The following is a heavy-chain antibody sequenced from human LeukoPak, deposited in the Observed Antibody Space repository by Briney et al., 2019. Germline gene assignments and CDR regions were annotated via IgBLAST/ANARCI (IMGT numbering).Heavy chain of an antibody. CDR1: GGTFSSYT. V-gene: IGHV1-69*04. Sequence: SVKVSCKASGGTFSSYTISWVRQAPGQGLEWMGRIIPILGIANYAQKFQGRVTITADKSTSTAYMELSSPRSEDTAVYYCAREGGDGYDPGMDVWGQGTTVTVSS. J-gene: IGHJ6*02. CDR3: AREGGDGYDPGMDV. D-gene: IGHD5-24*01. CDR2: IIPILGIA.